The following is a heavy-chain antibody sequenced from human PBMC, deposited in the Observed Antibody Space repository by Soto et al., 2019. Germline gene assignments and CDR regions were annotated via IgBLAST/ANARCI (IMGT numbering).Heavy chain of an antibody. CDR3: ARDPRLIVQLERRAVDV. V-gene: IGHV3-30-3*01. CDR1: GFTFSSYA. J-gene: IGHJ6*02. CDR2: ISYDGSNK. Sequence: GGSLRLSCAASGFTFSSYAMHWVRQAPGKGLEWVAVISYDGSNKYYADSVKGRFTISRDNSKNTLYLQMNCLRAEDTAVYYCARDPRLIVQLERRAVDVWGQGTTVTVSS. D-gene: IGHD1-1*01.